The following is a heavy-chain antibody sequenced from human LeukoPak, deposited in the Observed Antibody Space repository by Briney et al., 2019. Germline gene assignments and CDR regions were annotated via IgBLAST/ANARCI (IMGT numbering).Heavy chain of an antibody. Sequence: SETLSLTCTVSGGSISSDYWSWIRQPPGKGLEWIGYIYYSGSTNYNPSLKSRVTISVDTSKSQFSLMLTSVTAADTAVYYCARQGPGYSYANYYFDYWGQGTVVTVSS. D-gene: IGHD5-18*01. J-gene: IGHJ4*02. V-gene: IGHV4-59*08. CDR3: ARQGPGYSYANYYFDY. CDR2: IYYSGST. CDR1: GGSISSDY.